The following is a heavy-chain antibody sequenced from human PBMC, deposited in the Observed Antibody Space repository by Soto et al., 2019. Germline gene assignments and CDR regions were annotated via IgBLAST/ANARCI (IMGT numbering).Heavy chain of an antibody. CDR1: GYSFTSYW. CDR3: ARQGFGELSDYYYYYYGMDV. V-gene: IGHV5-10-1*01. Sequence: GESLKISCKGSGYSFTSYWISWVRQMPGKGLEWMGRIDPSDSYTNYSPSFQGHVTISADKSISTAYLQWSSLKASDTAMYYCARQGFGELSDYYYYYYGMDVWGQGTTVTVSS. J-gene: IGHJ6*02. D-gene: IGHD3-10*01. CDR2: IDPSDSYT.